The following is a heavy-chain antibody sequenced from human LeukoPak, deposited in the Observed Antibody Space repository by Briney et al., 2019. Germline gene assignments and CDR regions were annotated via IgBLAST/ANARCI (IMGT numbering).Heavy chain of an antibody. CDR3: VRERKQLVPFDY. D-gene: IGHD6-13*01. Sequence: SETLSLTCTVSGVSISNYYWSWIRQPPGKGLEWIGYIYQSGSTDYNPSLKSRVTISVDTSRNQFSLKLYSVTAADTAVYYCVRERKQLVPFDYWGQGTLVTVSS. V-gene: IGHV4-59*01. CDR1: GVSISNYY. J-gene: IGHJ4*02. CDR2: IYQSGST.